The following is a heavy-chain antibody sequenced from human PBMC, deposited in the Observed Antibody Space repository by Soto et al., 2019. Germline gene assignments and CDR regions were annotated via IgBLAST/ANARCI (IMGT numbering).Heavy chain of an antibody. CDR1: GYAFTSYY. CDR3: ARDPLDGDYYYYGMDV. V-gene: IGHV1-46*03. CDR2: INPSGGST. J-gene: IGHJ6*02. Sequence: ASVKVSCKASGYAFTSYYMHWVRQAPGQGLEWMGIINPSGGSTSYAQKFQGRVTMTRDTSTSTVYMELSSLRSEDTAVYYCARDPLDGDYYYYGMDVWGQGTTVTVSS. D-gene: IGHD3-16*01.